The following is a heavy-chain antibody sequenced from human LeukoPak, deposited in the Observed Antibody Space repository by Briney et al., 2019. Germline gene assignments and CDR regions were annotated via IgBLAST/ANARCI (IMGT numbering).Heavy chain of an antibody. CDR2: IYTSGST. CDR3: AREAGYYYDSSGRRSDY. D-gene: IGHD3-22*01. CDR1: GGFISSGSYY. Sequence: TPSVTLSLTCTVSGGFISSGSYYWSWIRQPAGKGLGWIGRIYTSGSTNYNPSLKSRVTISVDTSKNQFSLKLSSVTAADTAVYYCAREAGYYYDSSGRRSDYWGQGTLVTVSS. J-gene: IGHJ4*02. V-gene: IGHV4-61*02.